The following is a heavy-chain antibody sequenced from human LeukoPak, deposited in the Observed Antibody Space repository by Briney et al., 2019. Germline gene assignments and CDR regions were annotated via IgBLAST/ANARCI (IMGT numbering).Heavy chain of an antibody. CDR1: GFPFSSYG. CDR3: AKAEAAYSCAP. V-gene: IGHV3-30*02. D-gene: IGHD2-21*01. Sequence: GGPLRLSCAASGFPFSSYGMHWVRQAPGKGLEWVAFIRYDGSNTYYADSVKGRFTISRDNSKNTLYLQMSSLRAEDTGVYYCAKAEAAYSCAPWGQGTLVTVSS. J-gene: IGHJ1*01. CDR2: IRYDGSNT.